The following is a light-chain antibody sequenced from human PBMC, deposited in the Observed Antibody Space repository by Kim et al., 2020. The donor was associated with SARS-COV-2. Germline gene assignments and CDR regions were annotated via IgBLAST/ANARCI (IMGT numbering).Light chain of an antibody. CDR3: QQYYSSPLT. J-gene: IGKJ4*01. CDR1: QSILYSSNNKNY. Sequence: ATINCKSSQSILYSSNNKNYLAWYQQKPGQSPKLLIYWASTRDSGVPDRFSGSGSGTDFTLTITSLQAEDVAVYYCQQYYSSPLTFGGGTKVDIK. V-gene: IGKV4-1*01. CDR2: WAS.